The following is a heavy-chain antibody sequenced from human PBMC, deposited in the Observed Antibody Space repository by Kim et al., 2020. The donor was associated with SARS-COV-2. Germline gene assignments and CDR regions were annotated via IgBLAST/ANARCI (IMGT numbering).Heavy chain of an antibody. V-gene: IGHV3-15*01. CDR3: TTDARDLSAGQSYYLDY. CDR1: GFTFSNAW. D-gene: IGHD3-10*01. Sequence: GGSLRLSCAASGFTFSNAWMSWVRQAPGKGLEWVGRIKSKTDGGTTDYASPVKGRFTISRDDSKNTLYLQMNSLKTEDTAVYYCTTDARDLSAGQSYYLDYWGQGTLVTVSS. J-gene: IGHJ4*02. CDR2: IKSKTDGGTT.